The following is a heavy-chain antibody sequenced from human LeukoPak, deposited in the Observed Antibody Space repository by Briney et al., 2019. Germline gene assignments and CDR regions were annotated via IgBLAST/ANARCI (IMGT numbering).Heavy chain of an antibody. CDR1: GMKFSDAW. J-gene: IGHJ6*03. CDR2: ITSSGSTI. Sequence: PGGSLRLSCAASGMKFSDAWMNWVRQAPGKGLEWVSYITSSGSTIYYADSVKGRFTISRDNAKNSLYLQMNSLRAEDTAVYYCARQRWSWYIYMDVWGKGTTVTISS. V-gene: IGHV3-11*01. D-gene: IGHD1-14*01. CDR3: ARQRWSWYIYMDV.